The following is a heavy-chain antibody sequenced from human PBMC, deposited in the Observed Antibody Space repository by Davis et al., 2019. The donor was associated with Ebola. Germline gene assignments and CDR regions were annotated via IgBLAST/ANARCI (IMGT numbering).Heavy chain of an antibody. CDR1: GASIRNNNYY. CDR2: VFNSGST. CDR3: ARHVPGQMTTNYYFDS. Sequence: MPSETLSLTCTVSGASIRNNNYYWGFIRQPPGKGLEWIGSVFNSGSTYYNSSLESRVAISVDTSKNQFSLKLSAVTAADTAVYYCARHVPGQMTTNYYFDSWGQGTLVTVSS. D-gene: IGHD5-24*01. J-gene: IGHJ4*02. V-gene: IGHV4-39*01.